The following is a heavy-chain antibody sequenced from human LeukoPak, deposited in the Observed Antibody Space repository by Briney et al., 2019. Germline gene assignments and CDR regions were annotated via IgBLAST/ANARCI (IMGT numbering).Heavy chain of an antibody. CDR1: GFIFNDYY. J-gene: IGHJ4*02. CDR3: ARDRFSGSYPLDY. CDR2: ISSSGTSI. V-gene: IGHV3-11*01. Sequence: GGSLRLSCAASGFIFNDYYMTWIRQAPGKGLEWVSYISSSGTSIYYADSVKGRLTISRDNAKNSLYLQMNSLRAEDTAVYYCARDRFSGSYPLDYWGQGTLVTVSS. D-gene: IGHD1-26*01.